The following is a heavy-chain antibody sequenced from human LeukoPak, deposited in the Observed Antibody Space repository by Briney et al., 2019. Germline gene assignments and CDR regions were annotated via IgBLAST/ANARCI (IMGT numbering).Heavy chain of an antibody. CDR3: ARDQFEYQVRIIDY. CDR2: ISYDGINK. D-gene: IGHD2-2*01. V-gene: IGHV3-30*04. J-gene: IGHJ4*02. Sequence: GGSLRLSCAASGFTFSSSAMSWVRQAPGKGLKWVAIISYDGINKYYADSVKGRFTISRDNSKNTLYLQMNSLRAEDTAVYYCARDQFEYQVRIIDYWGQGTLVTVSS. CDR1: GFTFSSSA.